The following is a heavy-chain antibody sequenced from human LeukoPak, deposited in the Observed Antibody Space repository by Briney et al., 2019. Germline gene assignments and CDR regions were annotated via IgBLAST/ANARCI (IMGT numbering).Heavy chain of an antibody. CDR3: ARNTPSTMVRVFDAFDL. Sequence: GASVKVTCKASGYTFTSYGISWVRQAPGQGLEWMGWISAYNGNTNYAQKLHGRVTMTTDTSTSTAYMELRSLRSDDTAVYYCARNTPSTMVRVFDAFDLWGQGTMVTVSS. D-gene: IGHD3-10*01. CDR1: GYTFTSYG. CDR2: ISAYNGNT. V-gene: IGHV1-18*01. J-gene: IGHJ3*01.